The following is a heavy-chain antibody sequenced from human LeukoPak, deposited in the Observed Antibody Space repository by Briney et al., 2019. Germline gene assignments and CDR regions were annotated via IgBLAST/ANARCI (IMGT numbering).Heavy chain of an antibody. CDR3: ARPPYGGYGEDFDC. Sequence: ASVKPSCKASGYTFTGYYMPWVRQAPGQGLEWMGWINPNSGGTNYAQKFQGRVTMTRDTSISTTYMELSRLRSDDTAVYYCARPPYGGYGEDFDCWGQGTLVTVSS. CDR1: GYTFTGYY. CDR2: INPNSGGT. D-gene: IGHD5-12*01. J-gene: IGHJ4*02. V-gene: IGHV1-2*02.